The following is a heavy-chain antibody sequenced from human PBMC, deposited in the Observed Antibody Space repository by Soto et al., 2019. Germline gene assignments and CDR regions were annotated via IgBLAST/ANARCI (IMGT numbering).Heavy chain of an antibody. Sequence: SETLSLTCAVSGGSISSGNWWSWVRQPPGKGLEWIGEIYHSGSTNYNPSLKSRVTISVDKSKNQFSLKLSSVTAADTAVYYCARGPHGVSRELPDEEWGQGTLVTVSS. D-gene: IGHD1-26*01. CDR1: GGSISSGNW. J-gene: IGHJ4*02. CDR2: IYHSGST. V-gene: IGHV4-4*02. CDR3: ARGPHGVSRELPDEE.